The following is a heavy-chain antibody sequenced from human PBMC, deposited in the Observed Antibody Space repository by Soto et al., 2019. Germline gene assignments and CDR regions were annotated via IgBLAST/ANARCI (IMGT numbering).Heavy chain of an antibody. Sequence: PVGSLRLSCVASGFTFSDYGIHWVRQAPDKGLEWVAVVWFDGSIQYYGDSVKGRFTISRDNSNNTVDLQMNNLRAEDTAVYYCARVDFGGNSYYFDYWGQGTPVTDSS. CDR3: ARVDFGGNSYYFDY. CDR1: GFTFSDYG. D-gene: IGHD1-7*01. J-gene: IGHJ4*02. CDR2: VWFDGSIQ. V-gene: IGHV3-33*01.